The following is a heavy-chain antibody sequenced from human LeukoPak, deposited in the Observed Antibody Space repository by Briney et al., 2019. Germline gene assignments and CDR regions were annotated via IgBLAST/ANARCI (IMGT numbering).Heavy chain of an antibody. CDR1: GYTFTSYG. CDR3: ARDLITGAPTGDNWFDP. D-gene: IGHD1-20*01. J-gene: IGHJ5*02. V-gene: IGHV1-18*01. Sequence: ASVKVSCKASGYTFTSYGISWVRQAPGQGLEWMGWISAYNGNTNYAQKLQGRVTMTTDTSTSTAYMELRSPRSDDTAVYYCARDLITGAPTGDNWFDPWGQGTLVTVSS. CDR2: ISAYNGNT.